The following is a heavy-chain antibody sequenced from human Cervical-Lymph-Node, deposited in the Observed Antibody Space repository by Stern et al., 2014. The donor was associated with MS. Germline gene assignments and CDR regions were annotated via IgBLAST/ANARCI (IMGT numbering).Heavy chain of an antibody. Sequence: QVQLVQYGAELKKPGASVKVSCKASGYTFTRYPMNWVRQAPGQGLAWMGWIIPCTVCPTYAQVSSCLFGFSLDPSGSTAYLQISSLKAEDTAFYYCTRVWSLYGDFGMDLWGQGTTVTFSS. CDR3: TRVWSLYGDFGMDL. CDR2: IIPCTVCP. J-gene: IGHJ6*02. D-gene: IGHD4-17*01. CDR1: GYTFTRYP. V-gene: IGHV7-4-1*02.